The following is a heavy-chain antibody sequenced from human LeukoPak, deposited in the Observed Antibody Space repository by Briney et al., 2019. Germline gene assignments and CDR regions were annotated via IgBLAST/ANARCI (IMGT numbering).Heavy chain of an antibody. Sequence: ASVKVSCKASGYTFTGYYVHWVRQAPGQGLEWMGWINPNSGGTNYAQKFQGRVTMTRDTSISTAYMELSRLRSDDTAVYYCARDLAAAGRYNWFDPWGQGTLVTVSS. CDR2: INPNSGGT. CDR1: GYTFTGYY. V-gene: IGHV1-2*02. D-gene: IGHD6-13*01. J-gene: IGHJ5*02. CDR3: ARDLAAAGRYNWFDP.